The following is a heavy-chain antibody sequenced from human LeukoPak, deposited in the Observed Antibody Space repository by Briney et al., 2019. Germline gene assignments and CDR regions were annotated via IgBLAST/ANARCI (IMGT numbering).Heavy chain of an antibody. J-gene: IGHJ5*02. CDR2: ISGGGGST. Sequence: GGSLRLSCAASGFTFSSYAMSWVRQAPGKGLEWVSAISGGGGSTYYADFVKGRFTISRDNSKNTLYLQMNSLRAEDTAVYYRAKDLRSDWFDPWGQGTLVTVSS. CDR3: AKDLRSDWFDP. CDR1: GFTFSSYA. D-gene: IGHD3-3*01. V-gene: IGHV3-23*01.